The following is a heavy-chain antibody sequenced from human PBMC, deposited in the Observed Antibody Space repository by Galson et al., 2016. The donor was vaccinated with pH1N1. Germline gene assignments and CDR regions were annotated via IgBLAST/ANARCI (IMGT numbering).Heavy chain of an antibody. CDR2: LYDDGST. CDR3: ARGVNVNLADD. D-gene: IGHD3-16*01. J-gene: IGHJ4*02. CDR1: GFIIRSNY. V-gene: IGHV3-53*01. Sequence: SLRLSCAASGFIIRSNYMNWVRQAPGKGLEWVSILYDDGSTYYAESVKGRFTISRDNSKNMLYLQMNSLRTEDTAVYYCARGVNVNLADDWGQGTLVIVSS.